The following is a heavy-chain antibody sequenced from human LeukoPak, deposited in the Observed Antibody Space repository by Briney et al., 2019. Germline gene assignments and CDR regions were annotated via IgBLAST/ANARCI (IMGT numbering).Heavy chain of an antibody. CDR3: ARGTSGGYFDY. CDR1: GFTFSSFW. Sequence: GGSLRLSCAASGFTFSSFWIHWVRQVPGKGLVWVSRINSDGFSTSYADSVKGRFTISRDNAKNTLYLQMNSLRAEDTAVYHCARGTSGGYFDYWGQGTLVTVSS. CDR2: INSDGFST. V-gene: IGHV3-74*01. J-gene: IGHJ4*02. D-gene: IGHD1-26*01.